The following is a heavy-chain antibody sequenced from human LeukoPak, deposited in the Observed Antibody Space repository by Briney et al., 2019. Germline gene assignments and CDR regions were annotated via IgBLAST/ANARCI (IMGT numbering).Heavy chain of an antibody. CDR2: MKEDGSEE. CDR3: ARDPLRRFDY. CDR1: GFIFSNYW. J-gene: IGHJ4*02. Sequence: GGSLRLSCAASGFIFSNYWMTWVRQAPGKGLEWVANMKEDGSEEFYVDSVKGRFTISRDNGKDSVFLQMNSLRVEDTAVYYCARDPLRRFDYWGQGILVTVSS. V-gene: IGHV3-7*03.